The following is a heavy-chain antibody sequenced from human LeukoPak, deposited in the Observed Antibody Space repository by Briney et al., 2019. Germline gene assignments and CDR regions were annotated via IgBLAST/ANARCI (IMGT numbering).Heavy chain of an antibody. D-gene: IGHD3-3*01. CDR1: GFTFSDFW. CDR2: ISGSGGST. J-gene: IGHJ4*02. CDR3: AKYDFWSGYVDY. Sequence: GGSLRLSCAASGFTFSDFWMSWVRQAPGKGLEWVSAISGSGGSTYYADSVKGRFTTSRDNSKNTLYLQMNSLRAEDTAVYYCAKYDFWSGYVDYWGQGTLVTVSS. V-gene: IGHV3-23*01.